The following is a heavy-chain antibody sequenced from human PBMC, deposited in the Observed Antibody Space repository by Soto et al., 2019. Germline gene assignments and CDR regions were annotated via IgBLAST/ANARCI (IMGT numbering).Heavy chain of an antibody. V-gene: IGHV3-23*01. CDR3: AKAVGVVNRDTGTTLYYYYGMDV. Sequence: GGSLRLSCAASGFTFSSYAMSWVRQAPGKGLEWVSAISGSGGSTYYADSVKGRFTISRDNSKNTLYLQMNSLRAEDTAVYYCAKAVGVVNRDTGTTLYYYYGMDVWGQGTTVTVSS. D-gene: IGHD3-3*01. CDR2: ISGSGGST. J-gene: IGHJ6*02. CDR1: GFTFSSYA.